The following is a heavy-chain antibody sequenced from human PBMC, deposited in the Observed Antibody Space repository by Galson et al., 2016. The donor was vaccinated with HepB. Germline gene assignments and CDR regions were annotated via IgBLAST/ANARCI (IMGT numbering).Heavy chain of an antibody. J-gene: IGHJ4*02. Sequence: SLRLSCAASGFTFSSYAMHWVRQAPGKGLEWVAVISYDGSNKYYAGSVKGRFTISRDNSKNTLYLQMNSLRAEDTAVYYCARGRAARSPFDYWGQGTLVTVSS. CDR1: GFTFSSYA. D-gene: IGHD6-6*01. V-gene: IGHV3-30-3*01. CDR2: ISYDGSNK. CDR3: ARGRAARSPFDY.